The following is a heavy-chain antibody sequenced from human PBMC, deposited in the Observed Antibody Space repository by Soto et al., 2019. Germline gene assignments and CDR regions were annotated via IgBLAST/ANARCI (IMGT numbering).Heavy chain of an antibody. CDR3: AKDADYGGEGRFDY. J-gene: IGHJ4*02. CDR2: MSGSGGST. D-gene: IGHD4-17*01. V-gene: IGHV3-23*01. Sequence: EVQLLESGGGLVRPGGSLRLSCAASGFTFSNYAMSWVRQAPGKGLEWVSAMSGSGGSTYYADSVKGRFTISRDNSKNTLFLQMNTLRAEDTAVYFCAKDADYGGEGRFDYWGQGTQVTVSS. CDR1: GFTFSNYA.